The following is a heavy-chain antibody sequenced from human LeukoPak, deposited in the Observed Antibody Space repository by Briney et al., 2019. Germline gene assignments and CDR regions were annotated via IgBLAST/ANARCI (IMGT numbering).Heavy chain of an antibody. Sequence: GGSLRLSCAASGFTFDDYAMHWVRQAPGKGLEWVSGISWNSGSIGYADSVKGRFTISRDNAKNSLYLQMNSLRAEDTALYYCAKDISPLLYYYDSSGSNPSRFDPWGQGTLVTVSS. CDR3: AKDISPLLYYYDSSGSNPSRFDP. V-gene: IGHV3-9*01. CDR2: ISWNSGSI. J-gene: IGHJ5*02. D-gene: IGHD3-22*01. CDR1: GFTFDDYA.